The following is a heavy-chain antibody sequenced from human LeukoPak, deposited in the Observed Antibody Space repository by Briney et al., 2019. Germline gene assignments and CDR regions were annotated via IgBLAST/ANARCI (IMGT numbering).Heavy chain of an antibody. J-gene: IGHJ4*02. D-gene: IGHD5-18*01. CDR2: INPNSGGT. CDR1: GYTFTGYY. V-gene: IGHV1-2*06. Sequence: ASVKVSCKASGYTFTGYYMHWVRQAPGQGLEWMGRINPNSGGTNYARKFQGRVTMTRDTSISTAYMELSRLRSDDTAVYYCAQGLDTAMVTIDYWGQGTLVTVSS. CDR3: AQGLDTAMVTIDY.